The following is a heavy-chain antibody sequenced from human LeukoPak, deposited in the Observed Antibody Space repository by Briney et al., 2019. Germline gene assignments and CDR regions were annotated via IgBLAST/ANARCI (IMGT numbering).Heavy chain of an antibody. J-gene: IGHJ4*02. CDR1: GGSISSGGYH. V-gene: IGHV4-31*03. D-gene: IGHD1-7*01. CDR3: ARDGVGLLDY. CDR2: IYYSGST. Sequence: SETLSLTCTVSGGSISSGGYHWSWIRQHPGKGLEWIGYIYYSGSTYYNPSLKSRVTISVDTSKNQFSLKLSSVTAADTAVYYCARDGVGLLDYWGQGTLVTVSS.